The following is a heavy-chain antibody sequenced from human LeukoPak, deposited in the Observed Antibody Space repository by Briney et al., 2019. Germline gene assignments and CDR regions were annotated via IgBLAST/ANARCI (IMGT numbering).Heavy chain of an antibody. V-gene: IGHV3-21*01. J-gene: IGHJ4*02. CDR3: ARDRGSGWHTFDY. CDR1: GLTFSSYY. Sequence: GGSLRLSCAASGLTFSSYYMNWVRQAPGKGLEWVSSISSSTSYMFYADSVRGRFTISRDNTKNSLYLQMNSLRAEDTAVYYCARDRGSGWHTFDYWGQGTLVTVSS. D-gene: IGHD6-19*01. CDR2: ISSSTSYM.